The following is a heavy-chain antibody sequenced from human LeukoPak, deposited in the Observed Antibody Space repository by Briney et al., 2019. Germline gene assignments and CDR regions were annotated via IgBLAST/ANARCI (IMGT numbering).Heavy chain of an antibody. CDR2: TRNKANSYIT. Sequence: GGSRRLSCATSGFTLSDYYMNWVRQAPGKGLEWVGRTRNKANSYITDYAASVKGRFTISRDDSKKSLYLQMNSLKTEDTAVYYCAREGDSSRPDFAYWGQAALVTVSS. CDR3: AREGDSSRPDFAY. V-gene: IGHV3-72*01. CDR1: GFTLSDYY. D-gene: IGHD3-22*01. J-gene: IGHJ4*02.